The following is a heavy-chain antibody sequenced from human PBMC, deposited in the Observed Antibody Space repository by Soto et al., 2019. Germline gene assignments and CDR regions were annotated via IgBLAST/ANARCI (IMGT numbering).Heavy chain of an antibody. J-gene: IGHJ4*02. CDR1: GGSISSYY. V-gene: IGHV4-59*08. Sequence: SETLSLTCTVSGGSISSYYWSWIRQPPGKGLEWIGSIYYSGSTNYNPSLKSRVTISVDTSKNQFSLKLSSVTAADTAVYYCARQVSYYDILTGYYLQYYFDYWGQGTLVTVSS. D-gene: IGHD3-9*01. CDR3: ARQVSYYDILTGYYLQYYFDY. CDR2: IYYSGST.